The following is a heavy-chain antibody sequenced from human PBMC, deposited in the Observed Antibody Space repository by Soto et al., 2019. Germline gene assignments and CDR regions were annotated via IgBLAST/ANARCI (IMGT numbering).Heavy chain of an antibody. CDR2: ISYDGSNK. D-gene: IGHD3-10*01. J-gene: IGHJ4*02. CDR3: ARGYYGSSDY. Sequence: GSLRLSCAASGFTFSNYGMHWVRQAPGKGLEWVALISYDGSNKFNADSVKGRFTISRDNSKNALYLQMNSLRAEDTAVYYCARGYYGSSDYWGQGPLVTVSS. V-gene: IGHV3-30*03. CDR1: GFTFSNYG.